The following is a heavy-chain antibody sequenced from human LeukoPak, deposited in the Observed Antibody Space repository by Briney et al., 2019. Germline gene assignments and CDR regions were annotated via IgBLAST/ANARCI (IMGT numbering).Heavy chain of an antibody. J-gene: IGHJ4*02. Sequence: GGSLRLSCAASGFTFSSYAMLWVRQAPGKGLEWVTVISYDGSNKYYADSVKGRFTISRDNSKNTLYLQMNSLRAEDTAVYYCASLAGYRCSGGSCYSLDYWGQGTLVTVSS. CDR1: GFTFSSYA. D-gene: IGHD2-15*01. CDR3: ASLAGYRCSGGSCYSLDY. CDR2: ISYDGSNK. V-gene: IGHV3-30*04.